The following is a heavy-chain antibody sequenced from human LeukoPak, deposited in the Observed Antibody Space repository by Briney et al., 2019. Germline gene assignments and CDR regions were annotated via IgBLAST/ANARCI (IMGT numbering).Heavy chain of an antibody. CDR2: ISSNGGST. D-gene: IGHD5-18*01. CDR3: VKVRGIQLWLPGDY. CDR1: GFTLSRHA. J-gene: IGHJ4*02. V-gene: IGHV3-64D*09. Sequence: PGGSLRLSCSASGFTLSRHAMHWVRQAPGKGLEYVSAISSNGGSTYYGDSVKGRFTISRDNSKNTLYLQMSSLGAEDTAVYYCVKVRGIQLWLPGDYWGQGTLVTVSS.